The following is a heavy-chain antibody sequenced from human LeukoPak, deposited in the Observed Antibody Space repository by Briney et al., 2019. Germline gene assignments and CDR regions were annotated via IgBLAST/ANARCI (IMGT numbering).Heavy chain of an antibody. Sequence: SVKVSCKASGGTFSSYAISWVRQAPGQGFEWMGRIIPIFGIANYAQKLQGRVTITADKSTSTAYMELSSLRSEDTAVYYCARELDYGGNTYFDYWGQGTLVTVSS. CDR2: IIPIFGIA. V-gene: IGHV1-69*04. D-gene: IGHD4-23*01. CDR1: GGTFSSYA. CDR3: ARELDYGGNTYFDY. J-gene: IGHJ4*02.